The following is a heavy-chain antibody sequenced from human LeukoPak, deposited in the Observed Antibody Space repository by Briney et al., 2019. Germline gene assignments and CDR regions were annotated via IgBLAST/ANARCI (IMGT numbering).Heavy chain of an antibody. CDR1: GFTLSNYA. V-gene: IGHV3-23*01. D-gene: IGHD3-16*02. Sequence: PGGSLRLSCGVSGFTLSNYAMSWVRQAPGKGLEWVAGLSGSAGGTTYADSVKGRFTISRDNPKNTLFLQMDRLRAEDTAVYLCAKRGVVVRVFLVGFHREAYYFDSWGQGAQVTVSS. CDR3: AKRGVVVRVFLVGFHREAYYFDS. J-gene: IGHJ4*02. CDR2: LSGSAGGT.